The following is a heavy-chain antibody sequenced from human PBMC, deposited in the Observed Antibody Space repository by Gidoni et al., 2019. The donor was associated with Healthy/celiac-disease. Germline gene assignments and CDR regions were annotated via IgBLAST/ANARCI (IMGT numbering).Heavy chain of an antibody. J-gene: IGHJ4*02. CDR2: ISGSGGST. CDR3: AKTLGKSSSGWRDYFDY. D-gene: IGHD6-19*01. Sequence: EVQLLESGGGLVQPGGSLRLSCAASGFTFSSDAMSWVRQAPGKGLEWVSAISGSGGSTYYADSVKGRFTISRDNSKNTLYLQMNSLRAEDTAVYYCAKTLGKSSSGWRDYFDYWGQGTLVTVSS. CDR1: GFTFSSDA. V-gene: IGHV3-23*01.